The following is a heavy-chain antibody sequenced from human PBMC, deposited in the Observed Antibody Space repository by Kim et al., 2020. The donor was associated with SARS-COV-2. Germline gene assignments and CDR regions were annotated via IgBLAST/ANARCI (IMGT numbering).Heavy chain of an antibody. D-gene: IGHD6-19*01. V-gene: IGHV1-8*01. CDR3: ARTTSGWPNWFDA. Sequence: GYAQKFQGGVTVTRDNSIRTAYLELSNLRSEDTGVYYCARTTSGWPNWFDAWGQGTLVTVSS. J-gene: IGHJ5*02.